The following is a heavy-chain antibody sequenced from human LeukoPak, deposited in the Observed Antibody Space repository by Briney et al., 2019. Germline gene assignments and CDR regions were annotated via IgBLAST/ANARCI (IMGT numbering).Heavy chain of an antibody. J-gene: IGHJ4*02. D-gene: IGHD3-9*01. Sequence: ASVKVSCKASGYTFTSYDINWVRQAPGQGLEWMGWISAYNGNTNYAQKLQGRVTMTTDTSTNTAYMELRSLRSDDTAVYYCARDYDILTGYDYWGQGTLVTVSS. CDR1: GYTFTSYD. CDR3: ARDYDILTGYDY. CDR2: ISAYNGNT. V-gene: IGHV1-18*01.